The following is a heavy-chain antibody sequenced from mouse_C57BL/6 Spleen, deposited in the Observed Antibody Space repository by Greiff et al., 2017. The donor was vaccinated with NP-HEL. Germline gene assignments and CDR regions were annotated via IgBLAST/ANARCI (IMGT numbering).Heavy chain of an antibody. J-gene: IGHJ4*01. CDR1: GFTFSDYY. CDR3: ARAPSYGYDERGYAMDY. Sequence: EVQGVESEGGLVQPGSSMKLSCTASGFTFSDYYMAWVRQVPEKGLEWVANINYDGSSTYYLDSLKSRFIISRDNAKNILYLQMSSLKSEDTATYYCARAPSYGYDERGYAMDYWGQGTSVTVSS. V-gene: IGHV5-16*01. CDR2: INYDGSST. D-gene: IGHD2-2*01.